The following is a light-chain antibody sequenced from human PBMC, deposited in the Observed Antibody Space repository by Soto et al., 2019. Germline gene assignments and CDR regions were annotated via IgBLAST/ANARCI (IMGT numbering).Light chain of an antibody. CDR3: CSYAGSSTPKV. CDR1: SSDVGSYNL. V-gene: IGLV2-23*02. Sequence: QSALTQPASVSGCPGQSITISCTGTSSDVGSYNLVSWYQQHPGKAPKLMIYEVSKRPSGVSNRFSGSKSGNTASLTISGLQAEDEADYYCCSYAGSSTPKVFGGGTKVTVL. J-gene: IGLJ3*02. CDR2: EVS.